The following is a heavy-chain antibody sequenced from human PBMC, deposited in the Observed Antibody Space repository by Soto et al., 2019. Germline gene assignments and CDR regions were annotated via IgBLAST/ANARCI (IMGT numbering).Heavy chain of an antibody. CDR2: ISGSGGST. Sequence: EVQLLESGGGLVQPGGSLRLSCAASGFTFSSYAMRWVRQAPVKGLEWVSAISGSGGSTYYADSVKGRFTISRDNCYNSLYLQRNRLRAEDTAVYYFARRGSGSYYDCWGQGTVVTVSS. CDR3: ARRGSGSYYDC. D-gene: IGHD1-26*01. V-gene: IGHV3-23*01. J-gene: IGHJ4*02. CDR1: GFTFSSYA.